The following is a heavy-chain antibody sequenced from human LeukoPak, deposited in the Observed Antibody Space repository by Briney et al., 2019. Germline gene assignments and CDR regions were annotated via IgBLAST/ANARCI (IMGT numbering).Heavy chain of an antibody. CDR1: GYTFTGYY. Sequence: ASVKVSCKASGYTFTGYYMHWVRQAPGQGLEWMGWINPNSGGTNYAQKFQGRVTMTRDTSISTAYMELSRLRSDDTAVYYCARAPQPRYYDFWSGSRPAFDIWGQGTMVTVSS. CDR2: INPNSGGT. D-gene: IGHD3-3*01. V-gene: IGHV1-2*02. CDR3: ARAPQPRYYDFWSGSRPAFDI. J-gene: IGHJ3*02.